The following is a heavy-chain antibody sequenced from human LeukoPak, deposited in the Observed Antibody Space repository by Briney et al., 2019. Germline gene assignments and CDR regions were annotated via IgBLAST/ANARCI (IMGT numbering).Heavy chain of an antibody. CDR2: ISYDGNNK. J-gene: IGHJ4*02. V-gene: IGHV3-30*18. Sequence: GRSLSLSCEVVGLSFVSYGMHRVRQAPGKGLEWVAVISYDGNNKYYADSVKGRFTISRDNSKNTLYLQMNRLSVEDADVYYWWKARQYFYRSGAGDWGQGTLVTVSS. D-gene: IGHD3-22*01. CDR1: GLSFVSYG. CDR3: WKARQYFYRSGAGD.